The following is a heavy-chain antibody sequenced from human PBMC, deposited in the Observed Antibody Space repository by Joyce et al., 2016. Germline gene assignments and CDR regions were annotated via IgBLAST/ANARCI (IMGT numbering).Heavy chain of an antibody. CDR3: AKMYSSGWSAVDY. CDR2: ISASGGST. Sequence: EVQLLESGGGLEQTGGSLIVSCAASGFTFSDYAMTWVRQAPGKGLVWLSVISASGGSTLYADPVKGRFTISRDNSKNTLYLQMNRLSAEDTAVYFCAKMYSSGWSAVDYWGQGSPVTVSS. J-gene: IGHJ4*02. D-gene: IGHD6-19*01. CDR1: GFTFSDYA. V-gene: IGHV3-23*01.